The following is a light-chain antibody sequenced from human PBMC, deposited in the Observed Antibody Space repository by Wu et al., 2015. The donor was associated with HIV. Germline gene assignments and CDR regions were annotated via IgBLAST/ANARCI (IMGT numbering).Light chain of an antibody. V-gene: IGKV3-11*01. CDR3: QQRTNWPPLFT. CDR1: QSVTGC. J-gene: IGKJ3*01. CDR2: DAS. Sequence: PGERATLSCRASQSVTGCLAWYQHKPGQAPRLLIYDASNRATGIPARFSGSGSGTDFTLTISSLEPEDFAVYYCQQRTNWPPLFTFGPGTKVDIK.